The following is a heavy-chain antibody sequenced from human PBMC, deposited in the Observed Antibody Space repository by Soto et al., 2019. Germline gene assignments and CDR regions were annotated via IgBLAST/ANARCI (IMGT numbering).Heavy chain of an antibody. J-gene: IGHJ4*02. Sequence: PGGSLRLSCAVSGFTFNTYWMSWARQAPGKGLEWVANIKQDGSETYYVDSVKGRFTISRDNAEKALYLQMNSLRAEDTAVYYCARTGTTHSWGQGTLVTVSS. CDR3: ARTGTTHS. CDR1: GFTFNTYW. V-gene: IGHV3-7*05. CDR2: IKQDGSET. D-gene: IGHD1-1*01.